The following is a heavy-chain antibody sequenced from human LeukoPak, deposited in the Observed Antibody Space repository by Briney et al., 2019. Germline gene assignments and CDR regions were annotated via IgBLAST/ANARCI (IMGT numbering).Heavy chain of an antibody. CDR1: GFTFSDYN. D-gene: IGHD2-15*01. V-gene: IGHV3-11*01. CDR3: ARVLRYCSGGNCYSGGLGYMDA. CDR2: ISRSGSTK. Sequence: GGSLRLSCAASGFTFSDYNMRWIRQAPGKGLEWVSSISRSGSTKYYADSVKGRFTISRDNAKNSLFLQMNSLRAEDTAVYYCARVLRYCSGGNCYSGGLGYMDAWGKGTTVTISS. J-gene: IGHJ6*03.